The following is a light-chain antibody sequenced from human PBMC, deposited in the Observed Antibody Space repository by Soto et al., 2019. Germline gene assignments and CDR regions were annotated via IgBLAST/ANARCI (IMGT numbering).Light chain of an antibody. V-gene: IGKV1-27*01. J-gene: IGKJ4*01. CDR1: RGISNF. CDR3: QKYDSSPLT. Sequence: DTQMTQSPSSLSASVGDRVTITCQASRGISNFLAWYQQKPGKVPELLIYGASTLQSGVPSRFSGTRSGTEFTLTISSLQPEDVATYFCQKYDSSPLTFGGGSKVEFK. CDR2: GAS.